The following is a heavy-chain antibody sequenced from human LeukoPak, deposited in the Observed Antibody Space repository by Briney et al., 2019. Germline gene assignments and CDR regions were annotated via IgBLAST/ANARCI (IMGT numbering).Heavy chain of an antibody. CDR2: IYYSGST. Sequence: SETLSLTCTVSGGSISSYYWSWIRQPPGKGLEWIGYIYYSGSTNYNPSLKSRVTISVDTSKNQFSLKLSSVTAADTAVYYCAREGYYGSGSYLFDIWGQGTMVTVSS. CDR3: AREGYYGSGSYLFDI. J-gene: IGHJ3*02. D-gene: IGHD3-10*01. V-gene: IGHV4-59*12. CDR1: GGSISSYY.